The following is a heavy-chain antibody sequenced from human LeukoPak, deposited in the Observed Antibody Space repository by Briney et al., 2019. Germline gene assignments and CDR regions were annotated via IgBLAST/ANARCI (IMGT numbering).Heavy chain of an antibody. CDR1: GFTFSSYG. V-gene: IGHV3-30*02. CDR2: IRYDGSNK. CDR3: AKDQVDTAMALFYFDY. D-gene: IGHD5-18*01. J-gene: IGHJ4*02. Sequence: PGGSLRLSCAASGFTFSSYGMHWVRQAPGKGLEWVAFIRYDGSNKYYADSVKGRFTISRDNSKNTLYLQMNSLRAEDTAVYYCAKDQVDTAMALFYFDYWGQGTLVTVSS.